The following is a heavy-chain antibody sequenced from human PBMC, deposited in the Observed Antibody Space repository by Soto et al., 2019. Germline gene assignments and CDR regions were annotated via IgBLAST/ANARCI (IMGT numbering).Heavy chain of an antibody. Sequence: QVQLQESGAGLVNPSQTLSLSCTVSGGSISNSSNHWSWILQHPGEVLECIGYIHYSGGTYYSPSPQARITTSIDASNNHFSLNLSSVTAADTAVYYCAQEVRRVPNCFDPSGQGTLVTVA. CDR3: AQEVRRVPNCFDP. D-gene: IGHD3-10*01. V-gene: IGHV4-31*03. CDR2: IHYSGGT. J-gene: IGHJ5*02. CDR1: GGSISNSSNH.